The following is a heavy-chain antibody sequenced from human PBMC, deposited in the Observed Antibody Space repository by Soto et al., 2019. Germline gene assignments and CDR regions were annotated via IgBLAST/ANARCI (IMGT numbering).Heavy chain of an antibody. J-gene: IGHJ6*02. CDR1: GFTFSGSA. V-gene: IGHV3-73*02. D-gene: IGHD3-3*01. CDR2: IRDKVNKYAT. CDR3: GYDFWSGYYSVGQTSGMDV. Sequence: EVQLVESGGGLVQPGGSLKLSCAASGFTFSGSAIHWVRQASGKGLEWVGSIRDKVNKYATAYAASVTGRFTISRDDSKNMAYLQMNSLKTDDTAVYYCGYDFWSGYYSVGQTSGMDVWGQGTTVTVSS.